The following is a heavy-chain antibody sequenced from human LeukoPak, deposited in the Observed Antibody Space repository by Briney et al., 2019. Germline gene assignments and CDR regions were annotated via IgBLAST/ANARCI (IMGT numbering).Heavy chain of an antibody. D-gene: IGHD3-10*01. J-gene: IGHJ6*02. Sequence: SETLSLTCTVSGGSISSYYWSWIRQPPGKGLEWIGYIYYSGSTNYNPSLKSRVTISVDTSKNQFSLKLSSVTAADTAVYYCARDPGGYYGSGTLYGMDVWGQGTTVTVSS. CDR2: IYYSGST. CDR3: ARDPGGYYGSGTLYGMDV. V-gene: IGHV4-59*01. CDR1: GGSISSYY.